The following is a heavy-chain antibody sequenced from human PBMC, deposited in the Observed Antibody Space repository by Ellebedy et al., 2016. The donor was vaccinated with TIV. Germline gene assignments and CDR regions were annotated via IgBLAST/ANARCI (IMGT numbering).Heavy chain of an antibody. CDR1: GFIFSSFA. CDR2: ISYDGKNK. CDR3: ARGPSASAYLDS. Sequence: GGSLRLSCAASGFIFSSFAMFWVRQAPGKGLEWVAVISYDGKNKFYADSVKGRFSLSRDTSQNTVFLQMDSLTTEDTAVYYCARGPSASAYLDSWGQGAPVIVSS. J-gene: IGHJ4*02. V-gene: IGHV3-30*04.